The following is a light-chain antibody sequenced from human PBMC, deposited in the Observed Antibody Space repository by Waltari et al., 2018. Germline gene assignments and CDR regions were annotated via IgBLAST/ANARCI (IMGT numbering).Light chain of an antibody. Sequence: EIVLTQSPATLSLSPGQSAALSCRASQTISTSLAWYQQKPGQPPRLVIYDASNRVTDIPARFSGSGSETDFNLTISSLEAEDFAVYYCQQRYTWPLAFGGGTTVEIK. V-gene: IGKV3-11*01. CDR2: DAS. CDR1: QTISTS. CDR3: QQRYTWPLA. J-gene: IGKJ4*01.